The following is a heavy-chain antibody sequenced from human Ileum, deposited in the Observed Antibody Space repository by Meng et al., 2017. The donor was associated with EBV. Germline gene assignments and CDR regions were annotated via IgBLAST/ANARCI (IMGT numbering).Heavy chain of an antibody. CDR2: IRSKSDGGPI. V-gene: IGHV3-15*01. Sequence: EGERVEFGGGLVGPGGSLRLSCVVSGLTFSDAWLTWLRQTPGKGLEWVGRIRSKSDGGPIEYAAPVKGRSTISRDDSKDTLYLQLNSLKTEDTGVYYCATDLWGIYPMTWGQGTLVTVSS. D-gene: IGHD3-16*02. J-gene: IGHJ5*02. CDR1: GLTFSDAW. CDR3: ATDLWGIYPMT.